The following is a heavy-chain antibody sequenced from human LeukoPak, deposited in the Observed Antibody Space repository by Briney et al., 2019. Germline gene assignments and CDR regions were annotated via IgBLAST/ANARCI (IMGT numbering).Heavy chain of an antibody. CDR1: GFTVSSNY. J-gene: IGHJ4*02. CDR2: IYRGGST. CDR3: ARESGLLGDY. Sequence: GGSLRLSCAASGFTVSSNYMSWVRQAPGKGLEWVSVIYRGGSTYYADSVKGRFTISTHNSKNTLYLQMNSLRAEDTAMYYCARESGLLGDYWGQGTLVTVSS. D-gene: IGHD3-22*01. V-gene: IGHV3-53*04.